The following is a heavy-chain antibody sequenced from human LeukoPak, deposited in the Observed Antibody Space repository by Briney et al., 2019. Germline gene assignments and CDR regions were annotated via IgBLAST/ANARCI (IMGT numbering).Heavy chain of an antibody. CDR2: IIPMSDTA. CDR3: ARVEDSSSWYYRAGFDP. V-gene: IGHV1-69*06. J-gene: IGHJ5*02. CDR1: GGTFNSYA. Sequence: ASVKVSCKASGGTFNSYAISWVRQAPGQGLEWMGGIIPMSDTANYPQKFRGRLTITADIPTSTVYMELSRLRSDDTAVYYCARVEDSSSWYYRAGFDPWGQGTLVTVSS. D-gene: IGHD6-13*01.